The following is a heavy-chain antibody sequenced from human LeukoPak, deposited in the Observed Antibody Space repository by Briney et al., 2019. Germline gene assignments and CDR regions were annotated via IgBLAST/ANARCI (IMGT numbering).Heavy chain of an antibody. V-gene: IGHV3-23*01. Sequence: GGSLRLSCAAYGFTFSSYSMNWVRQAPGKGLEWVSAISGSGGSTNYADSVKGRFTISRDNSKNTLYLQMNSLRAEDTAVYYCARRAAVAGSGRTRYYYYYMDVWGKGTTVTISS. CDR3: ARRAAVAGSGRTRYYYYYMDV. CDR2: ISGSGGST. D-gene: IGHD6-19*01. CDR1: GFTFSSYS. J-gene: IGHJ6*03.